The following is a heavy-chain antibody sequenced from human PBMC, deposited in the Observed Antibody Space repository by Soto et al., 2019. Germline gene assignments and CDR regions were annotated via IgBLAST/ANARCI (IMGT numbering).Heavy chain of an antibody. D-gene: IGHD2-2*01. CDR3: ARSQGSSTSLEIYYYYYYGMDV. J-gene: IGHJ6*02. V-gene: IGHV1-69*01. CDR1: GGTFGSYA. Sequence: QVQLVQSGAEVKKPGSSVKVSCKASGGTFGSYAISWERQAPGQGLEWMGGIIPITATANYAQKFQGKVTITADESTSTASMQLRSLRSEDTAVYYCARSQGSSTSLEIYYYYYYGMDVWCQGTTVSVSS. CDR2: IIPITATA.